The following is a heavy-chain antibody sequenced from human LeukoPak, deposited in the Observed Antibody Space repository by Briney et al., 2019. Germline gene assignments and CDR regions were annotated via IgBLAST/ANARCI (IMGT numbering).Heavy chain of an antibody. D-gene: IGHD4-23*01. J-gene: IGHJ4*02. Sequence: SETLSLTCTVSGGSISSGSYYWSWIRRPAGKGLEWIGRIYTSGSTNYNPSLKSRVTISVDTSKNQFSLKLSSVTAADTAVYYCARVAYGGNSGFPFDYWGQGTLVTVSS. CDR3: ARVAYGGNSGFPFDY. V-gene: IGHV4-61*02. CDR1: GGSISSGSYY. CDR2: IYTSGST.